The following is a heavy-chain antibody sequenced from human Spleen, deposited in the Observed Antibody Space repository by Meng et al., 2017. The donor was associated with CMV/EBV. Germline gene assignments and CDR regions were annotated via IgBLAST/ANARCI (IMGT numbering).Heavy chain of an antibody. D-gene: IGHD6-13*01. Sequence: QVHLGQSGAEVKKPGASVKVSCKASGYTFTSYGISWVRQAPGQGLEWMGWISAYNGNTNYAQKLQGRVTMTTDTSTSTAYMELRSLRSDDTAVYYCARAGAAAPIFSPPQNDYWGQGTLVTVSS. CDR3: ARAGAAAPIFSPPQNDY. V-gene: IGHV1-18*01. CDR2: ISAYNGNT. CDR1: GYTFTSYG. J-gene: IGHJ4*02.